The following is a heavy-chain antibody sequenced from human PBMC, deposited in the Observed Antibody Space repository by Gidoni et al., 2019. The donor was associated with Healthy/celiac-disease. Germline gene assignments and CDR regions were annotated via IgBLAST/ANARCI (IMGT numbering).Heavy chain of an antibody. CDR3: ARDALNYYDSSGYHSRFDP. CDR1: GGTFSSYA. Sequence: QVQLVQSGAEVKKPGSSVKVSCKASGGTFSSYAISWVRQAPGQGLEWMGGFIPIFGTANYAQKFQVRGTMTAEKSPRTAYMYLNSLRSEDTAVYYCARDALNYYDSSGYHSRFDPWGQGTLVTVSS. D-gene: IGHD3-22*01. CDR2: FIPIFGTA. V-gene: IGHV1-69*06. J-gene: IGHJ5*02.